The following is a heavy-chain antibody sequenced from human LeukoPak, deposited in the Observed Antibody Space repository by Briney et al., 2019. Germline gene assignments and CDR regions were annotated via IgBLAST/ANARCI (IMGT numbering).Heavy chain of an antibody. CDR2: IYYSGRT. Sequence: SETLSLTCTVSGGSISSSSYYWGWIRQPPGKGLEWIGSIYYSGRTYHNPSLKSRVTISVDTSKNQFALKLSSVTAADTAVYYCARHRGNYDILTGYPSPETFDYWGQGTLVTVSS. CDR3: ARHRGNYDILTGYPSPETFDY. D-gene: IGHD3-9*01. J-gene: IGHJ4*02. CDR1: GGSISSSSYY. V-gene: IGHV4-39*01.